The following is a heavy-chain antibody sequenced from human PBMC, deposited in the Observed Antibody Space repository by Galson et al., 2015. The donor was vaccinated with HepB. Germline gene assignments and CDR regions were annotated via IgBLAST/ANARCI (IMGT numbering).Heavy chain of an antibody. CDR2: ISSTGTTM. Sequence: SLRLSCAASGFTFSSYTMNWVRQAPGKGLESVSYISSTGTTMYYADSAKGRFTISRDNAKKSLYLQMNTLRAEDTAVYYCAGPLRFLVPHDYWGQGTLVTVSS. V-gene: IGHV3-48*04. J-gene: IGHJ4*02. D-gene: IGHD3-3*01. CDR1: GFTFSSYT. CDR3: AGPLRFLVPHDY.